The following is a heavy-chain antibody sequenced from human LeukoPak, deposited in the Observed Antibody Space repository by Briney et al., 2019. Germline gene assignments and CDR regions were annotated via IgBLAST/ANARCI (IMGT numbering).Heavy chain of an antibody. CDR1: GFSICSSGLG. Sequence: SGPTLVNPTQTLTLTCIFSGFSICSSGLGVGWLRQPRGKALEWRAIIYWNVDKRYNPSLKSRLTITKDTSKNQVVLTMTNMDPVDTATYYCAHEKRYSFDLFDKWGQGTLVTVSS. J-gene: IGHJ4*02. CDR2: IYWNVDK. V-gene: IGHV2-5*01. D-gene: IGHD5-18*01. CDR3: AHEKRYSFDLFDK.